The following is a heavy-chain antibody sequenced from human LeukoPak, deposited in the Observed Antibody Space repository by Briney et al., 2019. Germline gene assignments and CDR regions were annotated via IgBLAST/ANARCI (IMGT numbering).Heavy chain of an antibody. V-gene: IGHV3-33*01. Sequence: PGGSLRLSCAASGFTFSTFGMQWVRQAPGKGLKWVAVIWYDGSNKYYADSVKGRFTISRDNSKNTLYLQMDSLRAEDAAVYYCARSGGRGWYPADYWGQGALVTVSS. CDR1: GFTFSTFG. J-gene: IGHJ4*02. CDR3: ARSGGRGWYPADY. CDR2: IWYDGSNK. D-gene: IGHD6-19*01.